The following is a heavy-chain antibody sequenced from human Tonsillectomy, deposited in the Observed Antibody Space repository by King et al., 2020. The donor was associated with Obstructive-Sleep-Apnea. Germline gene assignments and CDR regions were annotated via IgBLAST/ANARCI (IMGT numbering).Heavy chain of an antibody. CDR3: ARLGYSSSCPDY. D-gene: IGHD6-13*01. CDR2: IDPSDSYT. Sequence: VQLVESGAEVKKPGESLRISCKGSGFSFTSYWITWVRQMPGKGLDWMGRIDPSDSYTNYSPSFQGHVTISIDKSISTAYVQWSSLKASDTAMYYCARLGYSSSCPDYWGHGTLVTVSS. CDR1: GFSFTSYW. V-gene: IGHV5-10-1*03. J-gene: IGHJ4*01.